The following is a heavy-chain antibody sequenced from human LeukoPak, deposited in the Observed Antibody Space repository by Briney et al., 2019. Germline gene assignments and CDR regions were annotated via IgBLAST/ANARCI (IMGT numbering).Heavy chain of an antibody. V-gene: IGHV3-30*03. Sequence: PGRSLRLSCEGSGLILSSYGIHWVRQAPGKGLEWVAYVSDDGSRKSYADSVKGRFTISRDNSKSTVYLQMNSLRGDDTAVYYCARGYIGGFCIDHWGQGTLVTVSS. CDR3: ARGYIGGFCIDH. J-gene: IGHJ4*02. CDR1: GLILSSYG. CDR2: VSDDGSRK. D-gene: IGHD3-16*01.